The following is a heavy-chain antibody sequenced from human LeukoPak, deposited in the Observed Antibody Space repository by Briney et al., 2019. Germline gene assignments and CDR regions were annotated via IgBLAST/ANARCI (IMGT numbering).Heavy chain of an antibody. CDR3: AGLARSWFDP. CDR1: GGSFSGYY. J-gene: IGHJ5*02. D-gene: IGHD6-6*01. CDR2: INHSGST. V-gene: IGHV4-34*01. Sequence: PSETLSLTCAVYGGSFSGYYWSWIRQPPGKGLEWIGEINHSGSTNYNPSLKSRVTISVDTSKNQFSLKLSSVTAADTAVYYCAGLARSWFDPWGQGTLVTVSS.